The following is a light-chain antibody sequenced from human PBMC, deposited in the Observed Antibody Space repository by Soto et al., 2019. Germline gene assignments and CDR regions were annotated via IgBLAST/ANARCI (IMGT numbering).Light chain of an antibody. V-gene: IGKV3-20*01. CDR3: QQYGTSPPGT. CDR1: QSVSSSY. J-gene: IGKJ1*01. Sequence: ENVLTQSPGTLSLSPGERATLSCRASQSVSSSYLAWYQHKPGQAPRLLIYGASSRATGIPDRFSGSGSGTDFTLTISRLEPEDFAVYYCQQYGTSPPGTFGQGTKVDIK. CDR2: GAS.